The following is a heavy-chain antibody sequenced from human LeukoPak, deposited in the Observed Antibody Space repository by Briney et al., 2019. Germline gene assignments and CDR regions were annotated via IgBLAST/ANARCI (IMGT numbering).Heavy chain of an antibody. Sequence: PGGSLRLSCAASGFTFSSYAMSWVRQAPGKGLEWVSYIRSSSTRIYYADSVKGRFTVSRDNAKNSMYLQMTSLRAEDTAVYYCARVNKPADYEYYGLDVWGQGTTVTISS. J-gene: IGHJ6*02. V-gene: IGHV3-48*01. CDR3: ARVNKPADYEYYGLDV. CDR2: IRSSSTRI. D-gene: IGHD1/OR15-1a*01. CDR1: GFTFSSYA.